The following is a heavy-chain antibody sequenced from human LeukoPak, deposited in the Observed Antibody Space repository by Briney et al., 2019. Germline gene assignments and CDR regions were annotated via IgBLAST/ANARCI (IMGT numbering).Heavy chain of an antibody. D-gene: IGHD4-23*01. CDR1: GFTFSSYA. CDR3: ANGPVVTPEWST. Sequence: PGGSLRLSCAASGFTFSSYAIHWVRQAPGKGLEWVAVISFDGGNKYYADSVKGRFTISRDNSKNTLYLQMNSLRAEDTAVYYCANGPVVTPEWSTWGQGTLVTVSS. V-gene: IGHV3-30-3*01. J-gene: IGHJ4*02. CDR2: ISFDGGNK.